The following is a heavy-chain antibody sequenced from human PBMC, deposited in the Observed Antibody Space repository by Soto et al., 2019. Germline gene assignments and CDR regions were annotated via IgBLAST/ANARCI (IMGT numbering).Heavy chain of an antibody. CDR3: AALGGDSYGYWRWWFDP. CDR2: IYYSGST. J-gene: IGHJ5*02. Sequence: SETLSLTCTVSGGSISSSSYYWGWIRQPPGKVLVWIGSIYYSGSTYYNPSLKSRVTISVDTSKNQFSLKLSSVTAADTAVYYCAALGGDSYGYWRWWFDPCGQGTLVTVS. V-gene: IGHV4-39*01. D-gene: IGHD5-18*01. CDR1: GGSISSSSYY.